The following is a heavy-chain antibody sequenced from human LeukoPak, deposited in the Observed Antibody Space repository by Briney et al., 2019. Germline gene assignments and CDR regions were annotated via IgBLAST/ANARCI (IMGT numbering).Heavy chain of an antibody. Sequence: GASVKVSCKASGYTFTSYDINWVRQATGQGLEWMGWMNPNSGNTDYERRFQVRVHVTRTTSISTAYMELSSLRSEDTAVDYCARGSRYGSGSYCGYWGQGTLVTVSS. CDR2: MNPNSGNT. CDR1: GYTFTSYD. CDR3: ARGSRYGSGSYCGY. D-gene: IGHD3-10*01. V-gene: IGHV1-8*01. J-gene: IGHJ4*02.